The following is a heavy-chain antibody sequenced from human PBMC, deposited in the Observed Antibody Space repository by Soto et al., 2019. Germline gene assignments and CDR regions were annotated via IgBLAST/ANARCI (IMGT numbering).Heavy chain of an antibody. CDR1: GGSISSTSYC. Sequence: QLQLQESGPGLVKPSETLSFTCTVSGGSISSTSYCWGWIRQPPGKGLEWIGSIYSSGSTYYNASLKSRVTISVDRSKNQFSLKLRAVTAADTAVYYCASEKAAGFDYWGQGTLVTVSS. J-gene: IGHJ4*02. V-gene: IGHV4-39*01. CDR2: IYSSGST. D-gene: IGHD6-13*01. CDR3: ASEKAAGFDY.